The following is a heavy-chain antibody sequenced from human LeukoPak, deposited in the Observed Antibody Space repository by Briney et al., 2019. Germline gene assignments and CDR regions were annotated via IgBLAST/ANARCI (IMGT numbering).Heavy chain of an antibody. V-gene: IGHV3-23*01. CDR2: ISGSGGSS. CDR3: AIDGPDDFWTGYHY. Sequence: GGSLRLSCAASGFTFSHYAMTWVRPAPGKGLECVSPISGSGGSSYYADSVKVGFTVARVNSKNALYLQMISLRAEDTAVYYCAIDGPDDFWTGYHYWGQGTLVTVSS. D-gene: IGHD3/OR15-3a*01. J-gene: IGHJ4*02. CDR1: GFTFSHYA.